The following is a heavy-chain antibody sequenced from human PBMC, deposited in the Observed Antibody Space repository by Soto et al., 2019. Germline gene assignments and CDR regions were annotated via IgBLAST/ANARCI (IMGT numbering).Heavy chain of an antibody. J-gene: IGHJ3*02. CDR3: ARGVGIVGAFDI. Sequence: QVQLQQWGAGLLKPSETLSLTCAVYGGSFSGYYWSWIRQPPGKGLEWIGEINHSGSTNYNPSLKSRVTISVDTSKNQFSLKLSSVTAADTAVYYCARGVGIVGAFDIWGQGTMVTVSS. D-gene: IGHD1-26*01. CDR2: INHSGST. CDR1: GGSFSGYY. V-gene: IGHV4-34*01.